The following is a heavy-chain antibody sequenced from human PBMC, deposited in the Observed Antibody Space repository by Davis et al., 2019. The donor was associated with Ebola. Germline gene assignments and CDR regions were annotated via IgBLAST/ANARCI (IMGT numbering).Heavy chain of an antibody. J-gene: IGHJ6*02. CDR2: INSDASRT. CDR3: ARGSRKTKDYYYYYGMDV. V-gene: IGHV3-74*03. CDR1: GFTFSGSA. D-gene: IGHD6-13*01. Sequence: GESLKISCAASGFTFSGSAMHWVRQGPGKGLVWVSRINSDASRTTYADSVKGRFTISRDNAKNTLYLQMNSLRAEDTAVYYCARGSRKTKDYYYYYGMDVWGQGTTVTVSS.